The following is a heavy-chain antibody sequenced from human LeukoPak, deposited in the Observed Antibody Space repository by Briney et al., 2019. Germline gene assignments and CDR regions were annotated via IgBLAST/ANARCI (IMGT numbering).Heavy chain of an antibody. CDR1: GGSFSTYH. V-gene: IGHV4-59*08. CDR3: ARHYWSGGFCYSLLFY. D-gene: IGHD2-15*01. J-gene: IGHJ4*02. Sequence: PSETLSLTCTVSGGSFSTYHWSWIRQPPGKGLEWIGYIHYSGSTNYNPYLKSRVTISLDTSKNQFSLKLSSVTAADTAVYYCARHYWSGGFCYSLLFYWGEGALGTVSS. CDR2: IHYSGST.